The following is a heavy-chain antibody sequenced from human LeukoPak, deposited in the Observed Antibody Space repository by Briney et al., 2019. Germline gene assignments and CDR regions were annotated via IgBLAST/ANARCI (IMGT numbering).Heavy chain of an antibody. Sequence: PSETLTLTCAVYGGSFSGYYRSWIRQPPGKGLEWIGAINHSGSTTYNPSLKSRVTISVDTSKNQSSLKLRCVAAADTAVYYCARGPTGIAVFWGQGNLVTVSS. CDR1: GGSFSGYY. J-gene: IGHJ4*02. CDR2: INHSGST. V-gene: IGHV4-34*01. CDR3: ARGPTGIAVF. D-gene: IGHD6-19*01.